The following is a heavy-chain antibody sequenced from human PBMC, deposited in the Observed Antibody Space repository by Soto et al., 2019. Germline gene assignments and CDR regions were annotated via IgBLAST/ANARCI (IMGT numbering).Heavy chain of an antibody. CDR1: GCSVSSGSYY. Sequence: QVQLQESGPGLVKPAETLSLTCSVSGCSVSSGSYYWGWIRQPPGKGLEWIGYIYNPGSTNYNPSLKSRVTMSVDTSKNQFSLTLTSVTAADTAVYYCARGGGVTDTFDYWGRGPLVSVSS. D-gene: IGHD3-10*01. CDR2: IYNPGST. CDR3: ARGGGVTDTFDY. V-gene: IGHV4-61*01. J-gene: IGHJ4*02.